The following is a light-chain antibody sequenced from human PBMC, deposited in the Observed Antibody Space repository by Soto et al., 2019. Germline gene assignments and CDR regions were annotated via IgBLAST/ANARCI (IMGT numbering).Light chain of an antibody. CDR1: SSDVGNYKY. Sequence: HSVLPPPSSVSGSPGQSITISCTGTSSDVGNYKYVSWYQQHPGKAPKLMIYEVSNRPSGVSNRFSGSKSGNTASLTISGLQAEDETDYYCFPYTSSGTYVFGTGTKVTVL. J-gene: IGLJ1*01. V-gene: IGLV2-14*01. CDR3: FPYTSSGTYV. CDR2: EVS.